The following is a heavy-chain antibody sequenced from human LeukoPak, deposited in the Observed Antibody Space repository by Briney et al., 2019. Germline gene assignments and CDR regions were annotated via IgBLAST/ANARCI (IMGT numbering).Heavy chain of an antibody. D-gene: IGHD3-3*01. V-gene: IGHV1-2*02. CDR2: INPNSGVT. Sequence: ASVKVSCKASGYTFTDYYIHWVRQAPGQGPEWMGCINPNSGVTNYAQTFQGRVTVTRDTSISTAYMELSRLRSDDTAMYYCARDTARITIFGVAKYMDVWGKGTTVTVSS. CDR3: ARDTARITIFGVAKYMDV. CDR1: GYTFTDYY. J-gene: IGHJ6*03.